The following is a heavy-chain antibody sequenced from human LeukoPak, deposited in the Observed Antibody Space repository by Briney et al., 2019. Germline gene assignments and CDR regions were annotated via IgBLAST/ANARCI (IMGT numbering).Heavy chain of an antibody. CDR2: IYSGGST. CDR1: GFTVSSNY. CDR3: ARDQGDILTGYFVEA. Sequence: GGSLRLSCAASGFTVSSNYMSWVRQAPGKGLEWVSVIYSGGSTYYADSVKGRFTISRDNSKNTLYLQMNSLRAEDTAVYYCARDQGDILTGYFVEAWGQGTLVTVSS. V-gene: IGHV3-66*01. J-gene: IGHJ5*02. D-gene: IGHD3-9*01.